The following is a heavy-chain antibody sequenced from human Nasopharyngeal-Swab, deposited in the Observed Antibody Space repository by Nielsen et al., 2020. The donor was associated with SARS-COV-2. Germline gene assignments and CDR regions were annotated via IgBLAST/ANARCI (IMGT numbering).Heavy chain of an antibody. D-gene: IGHD3-22*01. J-gene: IGHJ4*02. Sequence: WVRQALGQGLEWMGGIIPIFGTANYAQKFQGRATITAEESTSTAYMELSSLRSEDTAVYYCARGDYYDSSGYSQFWGQRTLVTVSS. V-gene: IGHV1-69*01. CDR3: ARGDYYDSSGYSQF. CDR2: IIPIFGTA.